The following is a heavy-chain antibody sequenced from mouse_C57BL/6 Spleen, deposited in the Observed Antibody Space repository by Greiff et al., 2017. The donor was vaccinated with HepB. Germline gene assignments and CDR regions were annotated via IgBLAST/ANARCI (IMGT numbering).Heavy chain of an antibody. J-gene: IGHJ3*01. Sequence: DVKVEESGEGLVKPGGSLKLSCAASGFTFSSYAMSWVRQTPEKRLEWVAYISSGGDYIYYADTVKGRFTISRDNARNTLYLQMSSLKSEDTAMYYCTREVSFAYWGQGTLVTVSA. CDR3: TREVSFAY. V-gene: IGHV5-9-1*02. CDR2: ISSGGDYI. CDR1: GFTFSSYA. D-gene: IGHD6-2*01.